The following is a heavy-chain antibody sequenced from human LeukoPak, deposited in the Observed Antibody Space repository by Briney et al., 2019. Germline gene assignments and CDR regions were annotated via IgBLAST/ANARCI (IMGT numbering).Heavy chain of an antibody. D-gene: IGHD4-17*01. CDR2: ISGSGGST. CDR1: GFTFSSYG. J-gene: IGHJ4*02. CDR3: ARIRTVTNYFDY. V-gene: IGHV3-23*01. Sequence: GGSLRLSCAASGFTFSSYGMSWVRQAPGKGLEWVPAISGSGGSTYYADSVKGRFTISRDNSKNTLYLQMNSLRAEDTAVYYCARIRTVTNYFDYWGQGTLVTVSS.